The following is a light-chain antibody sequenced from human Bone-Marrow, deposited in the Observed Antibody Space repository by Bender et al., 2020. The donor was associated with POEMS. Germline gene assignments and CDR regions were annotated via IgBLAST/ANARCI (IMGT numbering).Light chain of an antibody. CDR2: DVS. J-gene: IGLJ3*02. CDR1: SSDVGGYNY. V-gene: IGLV2-14*03. Sequence: QSALTQPAFVSGSPGQSITISCTGTSSDVGGYNYVSWYKQHPGKAPKLIIYDVSRRPLGVSNRFSGSKSGNTASLTISGLQDEDEADYYCCSYAGSYTWVFGGGTILTVL. CDR3: CSYAGSYTWV.